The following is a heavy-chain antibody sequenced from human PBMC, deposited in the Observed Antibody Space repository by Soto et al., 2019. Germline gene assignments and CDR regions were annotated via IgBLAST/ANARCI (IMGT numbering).Heavy chain of an antibody. CDR3: ETKMPVITTHYYYYAMDV. D-gene: IGHD3-22*01. CDR1: GYTLTELS. V-gene: IGHV1-24*01. Sequence: ASVKVSCKVSGYTLTELSMHWVRQAPVKGLEWMGGFDPEGGETIYAQKFQGRVTMTEDTSTETAYMELSSLRFEHTAVYYCETKMPVITTHYYYYAMDVWGQGTTVTVS. J-gene: IGHJ6*02. CDR2: FDPEGGET.